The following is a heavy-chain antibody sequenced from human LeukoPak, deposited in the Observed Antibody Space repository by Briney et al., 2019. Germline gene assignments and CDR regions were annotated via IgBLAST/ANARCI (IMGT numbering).Heavy chain of an antibody. Sequence: ASVKVSCKASGYTFTNYDINWVRQASGQGLEWMGWMNPNSGNTGSAQKFRGRVTMTSNTSISTAYMELSSLRSEDTAVYYCARGLRREQQLLRAFDYWGQGTPVTVSS. D-gene: IGHD6-13*01. CDR3: ARGLRREQQLLRAFDY. CDR1: GYTFTNYD. V-gene: IGHV1-8*01. J-gene: IGHJ4*02. CDR2: MNPNSGNT.